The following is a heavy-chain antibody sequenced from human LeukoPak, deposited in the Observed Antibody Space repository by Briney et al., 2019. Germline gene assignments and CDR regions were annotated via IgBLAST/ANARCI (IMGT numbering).Heavy chain of an antibody. V-gene: IGHV1-3*01. D-gene: IGHD4-17*01. CDR2: INAGNGNT. CDR1: GYTFTSYA. J-gene: IGHJ6*02. Sequence: GASVKVSCKASGYTFTSYAMHWVRQAPGQRLEWMGWINAGNGNTKYSQKFQGRVTITRDTSASTAYMELSSLRSEDTAVYYCATTGAVTTPGSYYYGMDVWGQGTTDTVSS. CDR3: ATTGAVTTPGSYYYGMDV.